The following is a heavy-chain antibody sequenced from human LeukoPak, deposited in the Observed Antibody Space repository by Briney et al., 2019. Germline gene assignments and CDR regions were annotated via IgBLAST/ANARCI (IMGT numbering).Heavy chain of an antibody. D-gene: IGHD4-11*01. J-gene: IGHJ6*02. Sequence: SQTLSLTCTVSGGSISSGGYYWSWIRQHPGKGLEWIGYIYYSGSTYYNLSLKSRATISVDTSKNQFSLKLSSVTAADTAVYYCARATVTVYYYGMDVWGQGTTVTVSS. CDR3: ARATVTVYYYGMDV. V-gene: IGHV4-31*03. CDR1: GGSISSGGYY. CDR2: IYYSGST.